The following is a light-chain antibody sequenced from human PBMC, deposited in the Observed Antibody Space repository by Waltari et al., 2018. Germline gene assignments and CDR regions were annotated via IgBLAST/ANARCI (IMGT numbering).Light chain of an antibody. CDR2: DAS. CDR1: QSVSRA. CDR3: QKYGSLPAT. V-gene: IGKV3-20*01. Sequence: EVVLTQSPGTLSLSPGEGATLSCRASQSVSRALAWYQQKPGQAPSLLIYDASRRATGIPYRFSGSGSGTDFSLNISRLEPEDFAVYYCQKYGSLPATFGQGTKVEIK. J-gene: IGKJ1*01.